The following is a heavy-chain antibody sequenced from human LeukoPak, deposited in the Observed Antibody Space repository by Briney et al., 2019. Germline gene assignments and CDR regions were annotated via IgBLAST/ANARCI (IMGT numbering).Heavy chain of an antibody. D-gene: IGHD1-26*01. J-gene: IGHJ6*02. V-gene: IGHV3-21*05. CDR2: ISTSSNYT. CDR1: GFTFSSYA. CDR3: ARCGTPNNFYYYGMDV. Sequence: GGSLRLSCAGSGFTFSSYAMSWVRQAPGKGLECLSYISTSSNYTYYADFVKGRFTISRDSAKNSLYLQMNSLRAEDTAVYYCARCGTPNNFYYYGMDVWGQGTTVTVSS.